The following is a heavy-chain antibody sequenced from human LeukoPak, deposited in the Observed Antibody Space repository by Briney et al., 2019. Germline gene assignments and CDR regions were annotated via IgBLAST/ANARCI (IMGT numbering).Heavy chain of an antibody. CDR3: AKDLVPPIVVVSYPDY. J-gene: IGHJ4*02. CDR1: GFTFSSYG. V-gene: IGHV3-30*02. Sequence: GGSLRLSCAAFGFTFSSYGMHWVRQAPGKGLEWVAFIRYDGSNKYYADSVKGRFTISRDNSKNTLYLQMNSLRAEDTAVYYCAKDLVPPIVVVSYPDYWGQGTLVTVSS. CDR2: IRYDGSNK. D-gene: IGHD3-22*01.